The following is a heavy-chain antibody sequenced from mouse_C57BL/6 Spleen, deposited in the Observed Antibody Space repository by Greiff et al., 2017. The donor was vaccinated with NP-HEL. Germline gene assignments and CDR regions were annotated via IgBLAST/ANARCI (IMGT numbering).Heavy chain of an antibody. CDR1: GFTFSDYY. Sequence: EVQVVESGGGLVQPGGSLKLSCAASGFTFSDYYMYWVRQTPEKRLEWVAYISNGGGSTYYPDTVKGRFTISRDNAKNTLYLQMSRLKSEDTAMYYCARHDYYGYFDYWGQGTTLTVSS. V-gene: IGHV5-12*01. D-gene: IGHD1-1*01. CDR3: ARHDYYGYFDY. CDR2: ISNGGGST. J-gene: IGHJ2*01.